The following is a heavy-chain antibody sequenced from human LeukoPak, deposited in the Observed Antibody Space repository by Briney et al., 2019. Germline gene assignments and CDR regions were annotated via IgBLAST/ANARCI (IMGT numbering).Heavy chain of an antibody. D-gene: IGHD2-2*01. Sequence: PGGSLRLSCAASGFTFRSYEMNWVRQAPGKGLEWVSYISSSGTTIYYADSVKGRFTISRDNAKNSLYLQMNSLRAEDTAVYYCARETDSTLFDYWGQGTLVTVSS. CDR2: ISSSGTTI. CDR1: GFTFRSYE. CDR3: ARETDSTLFDY. J-gene: IGHJ4*02. V-gene: IGHV3-48*03.